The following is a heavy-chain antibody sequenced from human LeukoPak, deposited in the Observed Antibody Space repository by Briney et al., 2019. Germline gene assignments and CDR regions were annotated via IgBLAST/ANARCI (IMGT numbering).Heavy chain of an antibody. J-gene: IGHJ4*02. CDR3: ARDRLHYGEYEKTFDY. V-gene: IGHV3-20*04. D-gene: IGHD4-17*01. Sequence: PGGSLRLSCAASGFTFGDYGMSWVRQAPEKGLEWVSGINWNGGSTGYAGSVRGRFTISRDNAKNSLYLQMNSLRAEDTAVYYCARDRLHYGEYEKTFDYWGQGTLVSVSS. CDR2: INWNGGST. CDR1: GFTFGDYG.